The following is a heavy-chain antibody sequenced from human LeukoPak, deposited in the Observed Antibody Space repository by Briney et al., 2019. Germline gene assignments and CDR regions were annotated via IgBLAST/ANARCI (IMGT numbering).Heavy chain of an antibody. CDR3: AGDTEVGSGSYFFGY. V-gene: IGHV1-2*02. CDR2: INPNSGGT. D-gene: IGHD3-10*01. CDR1: GYTFTGYY. Sequence: GASVKVSCKASGYTFTGYYMHWVRQAPGQGLEWMGWINPNSGGTNYAQKFQGRVTMTRDTSISTAYMELSRLRSDDTAVYYCAGDTEVGSGSYFFGYWGQGTLVTVSS. J-gene: IGHJ4*02.